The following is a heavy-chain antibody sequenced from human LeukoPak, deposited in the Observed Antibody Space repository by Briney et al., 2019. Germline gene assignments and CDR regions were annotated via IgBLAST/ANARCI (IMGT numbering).Heavy chain of an antibody. CDR2: IYYSGST. J-gene: IGHJ5*02. CDR3: ARGRYCSGGSCYTDRFDP. D-gene: IGHD2-15*01. V-gene: IGHV4-61*01. Sequence: SETLSLTCSVSGYSISSGYYWGWIRQPPGKGLEWIGYIYYSGSTNYNPSLKSRVTISVDTSKSQFSLNLSSVTAADTAVYYCARGRYCSGGSCYTDRFDPWGQGTLVTVSS. CDR1: GYSISSGYY.